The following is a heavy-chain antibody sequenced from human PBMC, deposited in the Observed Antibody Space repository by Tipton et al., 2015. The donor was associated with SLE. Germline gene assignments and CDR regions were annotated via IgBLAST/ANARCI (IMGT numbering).Heavy chain of an antibody. CDR1: GFTFSSYD. CDR3: ARGFCSGGRCSLTGYLDY. J-gene: IGHJ4*02. CDR2: IGPAGDT. V-gene: IGHV3-13*01. Sequence: SLRLSCAASGFTFSSYDMHWVRQTMRKGLEWVSHIGPAGDTNYADSVKGRFTISRDNSENTLYLQMNSLRAEDTAVYYCARGFCSGGRCSLTGYLDYWGQGTLVTVSA. D-gene: IGHD2-15*01.